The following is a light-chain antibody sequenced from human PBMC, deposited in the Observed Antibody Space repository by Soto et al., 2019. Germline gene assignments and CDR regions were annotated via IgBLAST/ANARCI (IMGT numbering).Light chain of an antibody. CDR3: QQYGSSPRVT. J-gene: IGKJ3*01. CDR1: QSVSSSY. V-gene: IGKV3-20*01. CDR2: GAS. Sequence: EIVLTQSPGTLSLSPGERATLSCRASQSVSSSYLAWYQQTPGQAPRLLIYGASSRATGIPDRFSGSGSGTDFTLTISRLEPEDFAVYYCQQYGSSPRVTFGPGNKVDIK.